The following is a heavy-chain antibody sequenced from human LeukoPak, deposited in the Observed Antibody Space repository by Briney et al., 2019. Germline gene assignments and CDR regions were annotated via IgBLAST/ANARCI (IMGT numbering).Heavy chain of an antibody. D-gene: IGHD2-15*01. V-gene: IGHV3-43D*03. CDR2: ISWDGGST. J-gene: IGHJ6*02. Sequence: PGGSLRLSCAASGFTFDDYAMHWVRQAPGKGLEWVSLISWDGGSTYYADSVKGRFTISRDNSKNSLYLQMNSLRAEDTALYYCAKDMNQGWSPVGYGMDVWGQGTTVTVSS. CDR3: AKDMNQGWSPVGYGMDV. CDR1: GFTFDDYA.